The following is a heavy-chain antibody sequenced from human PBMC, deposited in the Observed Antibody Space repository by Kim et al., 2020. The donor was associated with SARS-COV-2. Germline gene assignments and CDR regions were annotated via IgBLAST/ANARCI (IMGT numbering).Heavy chain of an antibody. Sequence: GSLRLSCAASGFTFSDYYMSWIRQAPGKGLEWVSYISGSGRTIYYADSVKGRFTISTDNAKNSLYLQMTSLRAEDTAVYYCARAHEELVGYYYYYMDVWGKGTPVTVSS. CDR2: ISGSGRTI. CDR1: GFTFSDYY. D-gene: IGHD1-26*01. V-gene: IGHV3-11*01. CDR3: ARAHEELVGYYYYYMDV. J-gene: IGHJ6*03.